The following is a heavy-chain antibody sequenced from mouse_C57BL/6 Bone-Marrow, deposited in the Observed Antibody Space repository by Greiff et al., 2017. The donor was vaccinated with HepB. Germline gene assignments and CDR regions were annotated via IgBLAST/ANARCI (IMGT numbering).Heavy chain of an antibody. V-gene: IGHV1-82*01. CDR1: GYAFSSSW. CDR3: ASFITTVVPVGFAY. J-gene: IGHJ3*01. Sequence: QVQLQQSGPELVKPGASVKISCKASGYAFSSSWMNWVKQRPGKGLEWIGRIYPGDGDTNYNGKFKGKATLTADKSSSTAYMQLSSLTSEDSAVYFRASFITTVVPVGFAYWGQGTLVTVSA. CDR2: IYPGDGDT. D-gene: IGHD1-1*01.